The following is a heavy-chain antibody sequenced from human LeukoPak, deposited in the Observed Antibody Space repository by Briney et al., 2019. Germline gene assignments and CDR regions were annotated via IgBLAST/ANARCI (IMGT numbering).Heavy chain of an antibody. CDR1: GFTVSTNY. Sequence: PGGSLTLSCAASGFTVSTNYMTWVRQAPGKGLEWVSLIGASGESTYYADSVKGRFTISRDNSKNTLSLQMNSLRVEDTAMYFCAKDIQLSTWGLGTMVTVSS. D-gene: IGHD5-24*01. J-gene: IGHJ3*01. CDR3: AKDIQLST. V-gene: IGHV3-53*01. CDR2: IGASGEST.